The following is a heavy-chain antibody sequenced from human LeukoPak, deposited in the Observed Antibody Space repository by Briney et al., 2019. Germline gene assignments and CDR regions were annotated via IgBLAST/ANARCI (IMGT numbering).Heavy chain of an antibody. CDR3: AKAIQSYCSGGSCYGLDY. Sequence: GGSLRLSCAASGFTVSSNYMSWVRQAPGKGLEWVSVIYSGGSTYYADSVKGRFTISRDNSKNTLYLQMNSLRAEDTAVYYCAKAIQSYCSGGSCYGLDYWGQGTLVTVSS. D-gene: IGHD2-15*01. J-gene: IGHJ4*02. CDR1: GFTVSSNY. V-gene: IGHV3-53*01. CDR2: IYSGGST.